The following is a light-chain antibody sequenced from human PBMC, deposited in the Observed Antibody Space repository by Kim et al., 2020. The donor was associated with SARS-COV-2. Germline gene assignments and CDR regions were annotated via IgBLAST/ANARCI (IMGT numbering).Light chain of an antibody. CDR1: QSVSSSY. V-gene: IGKV3-20*01. Sequence: LSPGERAPLSCRASQSVSSSYLAWYQKKPGQPPRLLIYGAASRATGIPGRFSGSGSGTDFTLTISRLEPEDFAVYYCQQYSSSPLTFGGGTKVEI. CDR3: QQYSSSPLT. CDR2: GAA. J-gene: IGKJ4*01.